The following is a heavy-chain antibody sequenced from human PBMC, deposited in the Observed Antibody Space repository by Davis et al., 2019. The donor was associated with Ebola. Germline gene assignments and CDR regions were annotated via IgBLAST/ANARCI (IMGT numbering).Heavy chain of an antibody. CDR3: ARGRDDVGDVFGY. Sequence: AASVKVSCKASGYTFTSYGISWVRQAPGQGLEWMGWINPNSGGTNYAQKFQGWVTMTRDTSISTAYMELSRLRSDDTAVYYCARGRDDVGDVFGYWGQGTLVTVSS. J-gene: IGHJ4*02. D-gene: IGHD3-10*02. CDR1: GYTFTSYG. CDR2: INPNSGGT. V-gene: IGHV1-2*04.